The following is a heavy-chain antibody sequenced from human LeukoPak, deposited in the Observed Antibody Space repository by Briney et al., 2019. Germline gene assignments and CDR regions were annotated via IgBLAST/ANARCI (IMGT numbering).Heavy chain of an antibody. V-gene: IGHV3-7*01. CDR2: IKHDGSEK. Sequence: GGSLRLSCAASGFTFSSCWMSWVRQAPGKGLEWVANIKHDGSEKYYVDSVKGRFAISRDNGKNSLYLQMNSLRVEDMAVYYCARAPREWLLGYHFEYWGQGTLVTVSS. CDR3: ARAPREWLLGYHFEY. CDR1: GFTFSSCW. D-gene: IGHD3-3*01. J-gene: IGHJ4*02.